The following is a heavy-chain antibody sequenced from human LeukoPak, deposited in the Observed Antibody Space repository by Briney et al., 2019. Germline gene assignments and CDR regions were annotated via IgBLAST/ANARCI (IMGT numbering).Heavy chain of an antibody. CDR1: GFTFDDYT. Sequence: GGSLRLSCAASGFTFDDYTMHWVRQAPGKGLEWVSLISWDGGSTYYADSVKGRFTISRGNAKNSLYLQMSSLRAEDTAVYYCARDANYHDSSRYFDAFDIWGQGTMVAVSS. CDR2: ISWDGGST. J-gene: IGHJ3*02. CDR3: ARDANYHDSSRYFDAFDI. D-gene: IGHD3-22*01. V-gene: IGHV3-43*01.